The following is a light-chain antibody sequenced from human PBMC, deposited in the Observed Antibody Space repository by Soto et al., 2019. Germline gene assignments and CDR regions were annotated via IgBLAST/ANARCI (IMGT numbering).Light chain of an antibody. CDR2: AAS. J-gene: IGKJ2*01. Sequence: DIQMTQSPSSLSASVGDRVTITCRASQDIRSDLGWYQQKPGKAPKRLIYAASRLQSGVPSRFSAGGSGTEFILTISSLQTEDFATYYCLQHKDYPYTFGQGTKVEIK. CDR1: QDIRSD. V-gene: IGKV1-17*01. CDR3: LQHKDYPYT.